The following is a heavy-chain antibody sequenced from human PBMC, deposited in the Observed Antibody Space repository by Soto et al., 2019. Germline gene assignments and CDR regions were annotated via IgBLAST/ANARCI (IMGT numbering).Heavy chain of an antibody. D-gene: IGHD3-3*01. J-gene: IGHJ6*03. V-gene: IGHV3-23*01. Sequence: GGSLRLSCAASGFTFSSYAMSWVRQAPGKGLEWVSAISGSGGSTYYADSVKGRFTISRDNSKNTLYLQMNSLRAEDTAVYYCAKGQRFGSGSYYMDVWGKGPTVTVSS. CDR2: ISGSGGST. CDR1: GFTFSSYA. CDR3: AKGQRFGSGSYYMDV.